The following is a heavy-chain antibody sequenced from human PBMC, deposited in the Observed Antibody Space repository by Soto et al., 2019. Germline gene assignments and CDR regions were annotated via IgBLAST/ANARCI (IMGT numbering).Heavy chain of an antibody. Sequence: EVQLVESGGGLVKPGGSLRLSCAASGFTFTRYSMNWVRQAPGKGLEWVSSISRTTNYIYYGDSMKGRFTISRDNAKNSLYREMNSLRAEDTAVYYCARESEGLTSSFDYWGQGTLVTVSS. CDR1: GFTFTRYS. V-gene: IGHV3-21*06. J-gene: IGHJ4*02. CDR3: ARESEGLTSSFDY. CDR2: ISRTTNYI.